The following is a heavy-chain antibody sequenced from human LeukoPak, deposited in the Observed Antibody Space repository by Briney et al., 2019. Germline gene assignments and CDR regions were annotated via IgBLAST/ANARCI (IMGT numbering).Heavy chain of an antibody. CDR2: INHSGST. Sequence: PSETLSLTCAVYGGSFSGYYWSWISQPPGKGLEWIGEINHSGSTNYNPSLKSRVTISVDTSKNQFSLKLSSVTAADTAGYYCARGPRGTAMTKIDYWGQGTLVTVSS. D-gene: IGHD5-18*01. CDR1: GGSFSGYY. CDR3: ARGPRGTAMTKIDY. J-gene: IGHJ4*02. V-gene: IGHV4-34*01.